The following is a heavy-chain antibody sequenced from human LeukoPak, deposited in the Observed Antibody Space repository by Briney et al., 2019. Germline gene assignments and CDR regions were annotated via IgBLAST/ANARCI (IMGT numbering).Heavy chain of an antibody. Sequence: SETLSLTCTVSGGSISSYYWSWIRQPPGKGLEWIGFIYYGGSTNYNPSLKSRVTISVDTSKNQFSLKLSSVTAADTAVYYCARRSSGYDAFDILGQGTLVTVSS. D-gene: IGHD3-22*01. J-gene: IGHJ3*02. CDR3: ARRSSGYDAFDI. V-gene: IGHV4-59*08. CDR1: GGSISSYY. CDR2: IYYGGST.